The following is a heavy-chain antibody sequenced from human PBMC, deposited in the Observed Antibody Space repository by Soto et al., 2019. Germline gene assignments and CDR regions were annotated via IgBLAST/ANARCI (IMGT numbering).Heavy chain of an antibody. CDR1: GFTLSSYS. D-gene: IGHD6-19*01. Sequence: GGPLRLSCAASGFTLSSYSMHWVRQAPGKGLEYVSAISSNGGSTYYANSVKGRFTISRDNSKNTLYLQMGSLRAEDMAVYYCASSMDSSGWDSPFDYWGQGTLVTVSS. CDR2: ISSNGGST. CDR3: ASSMDSSGWDSPFDY. V-gene: IGHV3-64*01. J-gene: IGHJ4*02.